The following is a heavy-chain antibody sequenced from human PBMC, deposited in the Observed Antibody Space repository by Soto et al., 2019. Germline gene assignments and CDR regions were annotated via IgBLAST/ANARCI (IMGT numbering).Heavy chain of an antibody. J-gene: IGHJ4*02. CDR2: IYYSGST. CDR3: ARLPYFGSYIDY. Sequence: SETLSLTCTVSGGSISSSSYYWGWIRQPPGKGLEWIGSIYYSGSTYYNPSLKSRVTISVDTSKNQFSLKLSSVTAADTAVYYCARLPYFGSYIDYWGQGTLVTVSS. CDR1: GGSISSSSYY. V-gene: IGHV4-39*01. D-gene: IGHD3-10*01.